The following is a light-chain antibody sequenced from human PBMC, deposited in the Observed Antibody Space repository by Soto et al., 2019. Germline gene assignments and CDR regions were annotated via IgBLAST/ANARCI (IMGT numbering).Light chain of an antibody. CDR2: DAS. CDR1: QDISNY. CDR3: QQYDNLPLT. V-gene: IGKV1-33*01. Sequence: DIQMTQSPSSLSASVGDRVTITCQASQDISNYLNWYQHKPGKAPKLLIYDASNLETGVPSRFSGSGSGTDFTFTISILQPEDIATYYCQQYDNLPLTFGGGTKVEIK. J-gene: IGKJ4*01.